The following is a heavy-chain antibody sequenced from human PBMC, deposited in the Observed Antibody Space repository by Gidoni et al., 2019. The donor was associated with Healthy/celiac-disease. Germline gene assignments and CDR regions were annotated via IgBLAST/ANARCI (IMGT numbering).Heavy chain of an antibody. V-gene: IGHV1-69*01. CDR1: GVTVSSYS. J-gene: IGHJ6*02. CDR2: IIPIFGTA. CDR3: ASYGSSTYPSGYYYGMDV. D-gene: IGHD2-2*01. Sequence: QVQLVQSGAEVKKPGSSVKVSCKASGVTVSSYSISWVRQAPGQGLEWMGGIIPIFGTANYAQKFQGRVTITADESTSTAYMELSSLRSEDTAVYYCASYGSSTYPSGYYYGMDVWGQGTTVTVSS.